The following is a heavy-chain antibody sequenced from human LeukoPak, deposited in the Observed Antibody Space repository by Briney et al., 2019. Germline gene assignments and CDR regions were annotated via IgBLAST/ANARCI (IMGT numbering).Heavy chain of an antibody. D-gene: IGHD6-13*01. V-gene: IGHV4-59*08. Sequence: KPSETLSLTCTVSGDSINAYYWGWIRQPPGKGLEWIGYIYFSGTTKYNPSLESRVTISVDTSKNQFSLKLSSVTAADTAVYYCARRRAEGGSNGHYNWFDPWGQGILVTVSS. CDR3: ARRRAEGGSNGHYNWFDP. CDR2: IYFSGTT. CDR1: GDSINAYY. J-gene: IGHJ5*02.